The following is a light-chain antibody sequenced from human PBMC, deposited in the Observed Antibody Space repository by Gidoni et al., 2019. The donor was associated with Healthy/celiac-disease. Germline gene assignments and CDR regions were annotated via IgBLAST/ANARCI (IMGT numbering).Light chain of an antibody. J-gene: IGKJ2*01. CDR3: QQYNNWPPYT. Sequence: EIVITQSPATLSVSPGERATLSCRASQSVSSNLAWYQQKPGQAPRLLIYGASTSATGIPARFSGSGSGTEFTLTISSLQSEDFAVYYCQQYNNWPPYTFXXXTKLEIK. V-gene: IGKV3-15*01. CDR1: QSVSSN. CDR2: GAS.